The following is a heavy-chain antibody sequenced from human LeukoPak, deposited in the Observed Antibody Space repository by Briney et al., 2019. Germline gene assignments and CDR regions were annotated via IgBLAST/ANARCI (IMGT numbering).Heavy chain of an antibody. CDR1: GGSISSYY. CDR3: ARGVVPIAKNNYYYYDMDV. J-gene: IGHJ6*03. Sequence: SETLSLTCTVSGGSISSYYWSWIRQPAGKGLEWIGRIYSSGSTNYNSSLKSRVTMSVDTSKNQFSLKLSSVTAADTAVYYCARGVVPIAKNNYYYYDMDVWGKGTTVTVSS. CDR2: IYSSGST. V-gene: IGHV4-4*07. D-gene: IGHD2-2*01.